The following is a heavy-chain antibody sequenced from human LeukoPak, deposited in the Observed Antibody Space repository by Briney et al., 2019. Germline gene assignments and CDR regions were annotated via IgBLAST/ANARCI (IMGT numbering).Heavy chain of an antibody. CDR3: ARVAKYYDFWSGYYGSVVNWFDP. D-gene: IGHD3-3*01. Sequence: SETLSLTCAVAGASISNSNWWTWVRQPPGKGLEWIGEIYHSGSTNYKPSLKSRATISVDKSKNQFSLKLSSVTAADTAVYYCARVAKYYDFWSGYYGSVVNWFDPWGQGTLVTVSS. V-gene: IGHV4-4*02. J-gene: IGHJ5*02. CDR1: GASISNSNW. CDR2: IYHSGST.